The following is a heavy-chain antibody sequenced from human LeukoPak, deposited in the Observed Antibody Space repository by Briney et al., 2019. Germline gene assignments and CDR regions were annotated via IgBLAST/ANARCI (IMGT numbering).Heavy chain of an antibody. CDR2: IFSNVEN. J-gene: IGHJ4*02. CDR3: ARIQYTSGWTFDY. CDR1: GFSLSNARMG. V-gene: IGHV2-26*01. Sequence: SGPTLVNPTETLTLTYTVFGFSLSNARMGVSWIRQPPGKTQEWLAHIFSNVENSYSTSLKSGLTISKQTSNSQVVLTMTSKDPVDTATYYCARIQYTSGWTFDYWGQGTLVTVSS. D-gene: IGHD6-19*01.